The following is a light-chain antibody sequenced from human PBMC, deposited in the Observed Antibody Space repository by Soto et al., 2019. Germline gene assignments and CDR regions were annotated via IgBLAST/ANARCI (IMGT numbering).Light chain of an antibody. J-gene: IGLJ3*02. Sequence: SYELTQPPSVSVAPGQTARIPCGGDDIGDHSVHWYQQQPGQAPVLVVSDDSDRPSGIPERFSGSNSGNTATLTISRVEDGDEADYHCQVWDSSSDHGVFGGGTKLTVL. CDR1: DIGDHS. CDR3: QVWDSSSDHGV. CDR2: DDS. V-gene: IGLV3-21*02.